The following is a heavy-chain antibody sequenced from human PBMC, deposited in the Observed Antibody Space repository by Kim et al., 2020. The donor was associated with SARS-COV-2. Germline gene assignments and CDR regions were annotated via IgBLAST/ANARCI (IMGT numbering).Heavy chain of an antibody. CDR1: GYTFTSYG. Sequence: ASVKVSCKASGYTFTSYGISWVRQAPGQGLEWMGWISAYNGNTNYAQKLQGRVTMTTDTSTSTAYMELRSLRSDDTAVYYCARRIVVVTGYYGMDVWGQGTTVTVSS. CDR3: ARRIVVVTGYYGMDV. D-gene: IGHD3-22*01. V-gene: IGHV1-18*01. CDR2: ISAYNGNT. J-gene: IGHJ6*02.